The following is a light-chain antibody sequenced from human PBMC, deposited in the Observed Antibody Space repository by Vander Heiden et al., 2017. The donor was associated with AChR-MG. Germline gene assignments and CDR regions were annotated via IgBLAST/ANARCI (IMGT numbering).Light chain of an antibody. CDR3: NSRDSSGNLVV. Sequence: SSELTQDPAVSVALGQTVRITCQGDILRSYYASWYQQKPGQAPVLVIYGKNNRPSVIPDRFSGSSSGNTASLTITGAQAEDEADYYCNSRDSSGNLVVFGGGTKLTVL. CDR2: GKN. CDR1: ILRSYY. V-gene: IGLV3-19*01. J-gene: IGLJ2*01.